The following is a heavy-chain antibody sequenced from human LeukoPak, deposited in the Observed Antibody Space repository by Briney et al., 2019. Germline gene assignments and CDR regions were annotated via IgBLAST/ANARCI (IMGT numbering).Heavy chain of an antibody. D-gene: IGHD6-19*01. V-gene: IGHV4-39*01. J-gene: IGHJ4*02. CDR3: ARHLYGSGLHRIDY. Sequence: SETLSLTCTVSGGSISSSTYYWGWIRQPPGKGLEWIGSVYYSGSTYSNPSLRSRVTISVDTSKKQFSLKLSSVTAADTAVYHCARHLYGSGLHRIDYWGQGTLVTVSS. CDR2: VYYSGST. CDR1: GGSISSSTYY.